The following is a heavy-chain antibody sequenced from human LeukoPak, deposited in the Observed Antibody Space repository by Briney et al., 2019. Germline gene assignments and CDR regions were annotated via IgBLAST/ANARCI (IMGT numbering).Heavy chain of an antibody. CDR1: GYTFTNYY. Sequence: ASVKVSCKTSGYTFTNYYIHWVRQAPGQGLEWMGRIDPNTGGTKSAKNFQGRVTMTRDTSISTVYMALSGLRSDDTAAYYCASLYDIVGTTVDYWGQGTLVTVSS. CDR2: IDPNTGGT. V-gene: IGHV1-2*06. D-gene: IGHD1-26*01. J-gene: IGHJ4*02. CDR3: ASLYDIVGTTVDY.